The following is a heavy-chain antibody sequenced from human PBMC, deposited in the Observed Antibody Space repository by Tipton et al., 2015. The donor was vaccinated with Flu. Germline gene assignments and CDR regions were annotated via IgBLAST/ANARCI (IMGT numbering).Heavy chain of an antibody. CDR1: GGSISSYY. J-gene: IGHJ4*02. CDR2: IYYSGST. D-gene: IGHD5-12*01. CDR3: ARSPENIVATPHFDY. V-gene: IGHV4-59*01. Sequence: GLVKPSETLSLTCTVSGGSISSYYWSWIRQPPGKGLEWIGYIYYSGSTNYNPSLKSRVTISVDTSKNQFSLKLSSVTAADTAVYYCARSPENIVATPHFDYWGQGTLVTVSS.